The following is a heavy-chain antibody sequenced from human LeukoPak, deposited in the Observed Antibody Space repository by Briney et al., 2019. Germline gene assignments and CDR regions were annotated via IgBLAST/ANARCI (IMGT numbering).Heavy chain of an antibody. J-gene: IGHJ6*03. Sequence: ASVKVSCKAPGYTFTSYGINWVRQATGQGLEWMGWMNPNSGNTGYAQKFQGRVTMTRNTSVSTAYMELSSLRSEDTAVYYCARTRLITIFGVVTAKYTDVWGKGTTVTVSS. CDR3: ARTRLITIFGVVTAKYTDV. D-gene: IGHD3-3*01. CDR2: MNPNSGNT. V-gene: IGHV1-8*01. CDR1: GYTFTSYG.